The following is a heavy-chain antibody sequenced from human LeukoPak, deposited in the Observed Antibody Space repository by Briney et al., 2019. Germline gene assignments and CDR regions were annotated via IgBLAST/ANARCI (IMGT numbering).Heavy chain of an antibody. V-gene: IGHV1-69-2*01. CDR1: GYTFTDYY. J-gene: IGHJ6*03. CDR3: ARSRFGTARGKNYYYHMDV. D-gene: IGHD3-10*01. CDR2: VDPEDGET. Sequence: ASVKISCKVSGYTFTDYYMHWVQQAPGKGLEWMGLVDPEDGETIYAEKFQGRVTITADTSTDTAYMELSSLRSEDTAVYYCARSRFGTARGKNYYYHMDVWGKGTTVTVSS.